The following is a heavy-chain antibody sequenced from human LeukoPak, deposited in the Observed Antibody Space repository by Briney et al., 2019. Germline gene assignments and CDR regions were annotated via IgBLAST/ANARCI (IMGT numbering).Heavy chain of an antibody. CDR1: GFTFSGSA. D-gene: IGHD3-22*01. CDR3: TGTPFDSSGYLQT. J-gene: IGHJ5*02. CDR2: IRSKANNYAT. Sequence: PGGSLRLSCAASGFTFSGSAMHWVRQASGKGLEWVGRIRSKANNYATAYAASVKGRFTISRDDSKNTAYLQMNSLKTEDTAVYYCTGTPFDSSGYLQTWGQGTLVTASS. V-gene: IGHV3-73*01.